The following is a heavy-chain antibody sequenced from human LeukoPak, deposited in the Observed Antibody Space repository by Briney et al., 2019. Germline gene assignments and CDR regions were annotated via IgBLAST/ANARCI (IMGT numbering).Heavy chain of an antibody. D-gene: IGHD2-2*01. CDR1: GCPFSTYS. J-gene: IGHJ4*02. CDR3: AKDSSSSCHD. V-gene: IGHV3-30*02. CDR2: IRNDGRNK. Sequence: GGSLRLSCAEPGCPFSTYSMQGVRQAPGKGLEWVAFIRNDGRNKYYADSVKGRFTISRDNSKNTLYLQVNSLRAEDTAVYYCAKDSSSSCHDWGQGTLVTVSS.